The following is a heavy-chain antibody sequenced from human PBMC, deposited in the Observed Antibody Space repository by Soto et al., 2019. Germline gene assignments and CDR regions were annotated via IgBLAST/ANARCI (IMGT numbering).Heavy chain of an antibody. CDR1: GFTFSGSA. D-gene: IGHD3-3*01. Sequence: GGSLRLSCAASGFTFSGSAMHWVRQASGKGLEWVGRIRSKANSYATAYAASVKGRFTISRDDSKNTGYLQMNSLKTEDTAVYYCTRQITIFGVVDYYYYGMDVWGQGTTVTVSS. V-gene: IGHV3-73*01. CDR3: TRQITIFGVVDYYYYGMDV. CDR2: IRSKANSYAT. J-gene: IGHJ6*02.